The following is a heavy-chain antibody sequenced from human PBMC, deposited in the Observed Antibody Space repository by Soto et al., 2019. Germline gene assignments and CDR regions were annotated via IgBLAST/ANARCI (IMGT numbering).Heavy chain of an antibody. Sequence: ASVKVSWKASGFTLTSADVQWVRQTRGQRLAWIGWIVGGSGSTNYAQQFQGRLAITRDMSTSTVYMELSSLRSEDTAVYYCAADWSHRPFAFWGQGTLVTVSS. V-gene: IGHV1-58*01. CDR1: GFTLTSAD. J-gene: IGHJ4*02. CDR3: AADWSHRPFAF. CDR2: IVGGSGST. D-gene: IGHD3-3*01.